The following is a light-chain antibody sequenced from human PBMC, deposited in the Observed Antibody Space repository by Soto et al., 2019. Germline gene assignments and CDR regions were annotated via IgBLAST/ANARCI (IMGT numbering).Light chain of an antibody. CDR3: HQYKNWPRT. Sequence: EIVMTQSPATLSVSPGERATLSCRASQSVSSNLAWYQQKPGQAPRLLIYGASTRATGITARFSGSGSGTEFTITNSDLQSEDFAVYHCHQYKNWPRTFGQGTKVEIK. CDR1: QSVSSN. CDR2: GAS. J-gene: IGKJ1*01. V-gene: IGKV3D-15*01.